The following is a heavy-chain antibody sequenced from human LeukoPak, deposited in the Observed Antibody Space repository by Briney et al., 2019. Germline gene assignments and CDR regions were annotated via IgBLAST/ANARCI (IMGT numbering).Heavy chain of an antibody. D-gene: IGHD3-10*01. Sequence: SETLSLTCTVSGGSISSGDYYWSWIRQPPGKGLEWIGYIYYSGSTYYNPSLKSRVTISVDTSKNQFSPKLSSVTAADTAVYYCAREPMVRESGYYYYGMDVWGQGTTVTVSS. J-gene: IGHJ6*02. CDR1: GGSISSGDYY. V-gene: IGHV4-30-4*01. CDR2: IYYSGST. CDR3: AREPMVRESGYYYYGMDV.